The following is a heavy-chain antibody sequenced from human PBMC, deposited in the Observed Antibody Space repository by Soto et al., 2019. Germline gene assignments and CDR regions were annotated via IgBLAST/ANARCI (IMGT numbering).Heavy chain of an antibody. J-gene: IGHJ4*02. CDR3: ARVPCSITSCYSMDY. Sequence: QVRLVQSGTEVERPGSSVKVSCKTSGGTFNNYAMSWVRQAPGHGLEWMGEIIPMLGTVNYAPKFQGRVTITADTSTITAYMELKNVRSEDTAVYYCARVPCSITSCYSMDYWGQGTLVTVSS. V-gene: IGHV1-69*06. CDR1: GGTFNNYA. D-gene: IGHD2-2*01. CDR2: IIPMLGTV.